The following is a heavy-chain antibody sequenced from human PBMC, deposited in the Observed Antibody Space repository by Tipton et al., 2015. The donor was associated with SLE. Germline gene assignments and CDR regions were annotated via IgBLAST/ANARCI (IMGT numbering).Heavy chain of an antibody. CDR2: INHSGST. CDR3: ARGSLLDL. V-gene: IGHV4-34*01. J-gene: IGHJ2*01. D-gene: IGHD5/OR15-5a*01. Sequence: TLSLTCAVYGGSFSGYYWNWIRQPPGKGLEWIGEINHSGSTNYNPSLKGRVTISVDTSKNQFSLKLSSVTAADTAVYYCARGSLLDLWGRGTLVTASS. CDR1: GGSFSGYY.